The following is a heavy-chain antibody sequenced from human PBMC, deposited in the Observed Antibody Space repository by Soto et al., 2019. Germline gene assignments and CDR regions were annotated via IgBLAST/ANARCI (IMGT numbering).Heavy chain of an antibody. CDR1: GLPFSSYV. Sequence: PGGSLRLSCAASGLPFSSYVMSWVRQAPGKGLEWVSGISGGGSNTFYADSVKGRFTISRGNSKNTLLLQMNSLGAEDTAVYYCAKDSNKYSSSLRGRYFDYWGQGIGVTVSS. CDR3: AKDSNKYSSSLRGRYFDY. D-gene: IGHD4-4*01. CDR2: ISGGGSNT. J-gene: IGHJ4*02. V-gene: IGHV3-23*01.